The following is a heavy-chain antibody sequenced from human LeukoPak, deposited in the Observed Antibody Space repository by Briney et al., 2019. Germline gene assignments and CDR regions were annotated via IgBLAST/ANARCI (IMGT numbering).Heavy chain of an antibody. CDR3: ARDLYASYDGYGY. J-gene: IGHJ4*02. D-gene: IGHD5-18*01. CDR2: INPNSGGT. Sequence: GASVKVSCKASGYTFTGYYMHWVRQAPGQGLEWMGWINPNSGGTTYAQKFQGRVTMTRDTSISTAYMELSRLRSDDTAVYYCARDLYASYDGYGYWGQGTLVTVSS. V-gene: IGHV1-2*02. CDR1: GYTFTGYY.